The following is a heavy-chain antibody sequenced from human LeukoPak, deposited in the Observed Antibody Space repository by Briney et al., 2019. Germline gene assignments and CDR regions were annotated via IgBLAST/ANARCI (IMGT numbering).Heavy chain of an antibody. CDR1: GFTFGSSW. CDR2: INSDGSSI. V-gene: IGHV3-74*01. D-gene: IGHD3-9*01. J-gene: IGHJ4*02. CDR3: ATDISTHYFGS. Sequence: PGGSLRLSCAASGFTFGSSWMHWVRRAPGKGLDWVSRINSDGSSIAYADSVKGRFTISRDNAKNTLYLQMNSLRVEDTAIYYCATDISTHYFGSWGQGTLVTVSS.